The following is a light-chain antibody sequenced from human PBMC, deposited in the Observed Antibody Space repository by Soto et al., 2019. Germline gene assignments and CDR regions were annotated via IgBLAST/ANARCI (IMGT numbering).Light chain of an antibody. J-gene: IGLJ1*01. CDR1: SRDVGGYNY. CDR2: DVT. V-gene: IGLV2-14*01. Sequence: QSALTQPASVSGSPGQSITISCTGTSRDVGGYNYVSWYQQHPVKAPKLMIYDVTNRPSGVSDRFSGSKSDNTASLTISGLQAEDEADYYCSSYTSSSTPYVFGSGTKLTVL. CDR3: SSYTSSSTPYV.